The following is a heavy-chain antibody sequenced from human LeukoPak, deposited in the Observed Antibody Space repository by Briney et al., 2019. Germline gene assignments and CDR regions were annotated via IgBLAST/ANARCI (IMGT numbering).Heavy chain of an antibody. Sequence: SETPSLTCTVSGGSISNYYWSWIRQPPGKGLEWIGYIYYSGSTNYNPSLKSRVTISVDTSKNQFSLKLSSVTAADTAVYYCARLPHYYDTSNTGGYWGQGTLVTVSS. V-gene: IGHV4-59*08. J-gene: IGHJ4*02. CDR2: IYYSGST. CDR3: ARLPHYYDTSNTGGY. CDR1: GGSISNYY. D-gene: IGHD3-22*01.